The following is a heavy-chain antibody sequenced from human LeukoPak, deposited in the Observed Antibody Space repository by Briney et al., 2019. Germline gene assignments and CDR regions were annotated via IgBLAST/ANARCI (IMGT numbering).Heavy chain of an antibody. D-gene: IGHD6-13*01. J-gene: IGHJ4*02. CDR1: GFSFSTYA. Sequence: GGSLRLSCAASGFSFSTYAMTWVRQGPGKGLEWVPGISGSGGRTYYADSVKGRFTISRDNSKNTLYLQMNSLRAEDTAVYYCAKVSGGGFITASGSDYWGQGTLVTVSS. V-gene: IGHV3-23*01. CDR3: AKVSGGGFITASGSDY. CDR2: ISGSGGRT.